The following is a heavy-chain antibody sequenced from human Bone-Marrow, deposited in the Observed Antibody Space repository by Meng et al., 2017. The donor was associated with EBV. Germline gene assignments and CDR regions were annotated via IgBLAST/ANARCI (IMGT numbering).Heavy chain of an antibody. V-gene: IGHV1-2*06. J-gene: IGHJ4*02. D-gene: IGHD1-1*01. CDR1: GYTFTDYF. CDR3: ARGGGTTSPFDY. CDR2: INPYIGGT. Sequence: QVKLLQSGAEVKKPGASVKVSCKASGYTFTDYFMHWVRQAPGQGLEWMGRINPYIGGTNYAQKFLGRVTMTSDTSIRTAYMELSSLRSDDTAVYYCARGGGTTSPFDYWGQGTLVTVSS.